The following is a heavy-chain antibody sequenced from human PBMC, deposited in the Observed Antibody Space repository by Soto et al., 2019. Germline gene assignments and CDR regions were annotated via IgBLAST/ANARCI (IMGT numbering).Heavy chain of an antibody. CDR1: GGTFSSYA. CDR2: IIPIFGTA. J-gene: IGHJ4*02. V-gene: IGHV1-69*13. Sequence: SVKVSCKASGGTFSSYAISWVRQAPGQGLEWMGGIIPIFGTANYAQKFQGRVTITADESTSTAYMELSSLRSEDTAVYYCATSFTIPGYCSSTSCYTHDYWGQGTMVTVYS. D-gene: IGHD2-2*02. CDR3: ATSFTIPGYCSSTSCYTHDY.